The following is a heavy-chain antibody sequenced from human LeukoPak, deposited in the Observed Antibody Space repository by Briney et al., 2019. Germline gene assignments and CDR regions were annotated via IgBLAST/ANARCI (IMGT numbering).Heavy chain of an antibody. J-gene: IGHJ6*03. CDR1: GGSFSGYY. CDR3: ARGPPRSSRWYYYYYMDV. Sequence: SETLSLTGAVYGGSFSGYYWSGIRQPPGKGLEWIGEINHSGSTNYNPSLKSRVTISVDTSKNQFSLKLTSVSDADTAVYYGARGPPRSSRWYYYYYMDVWGKGTTVTVSS. V-gene: IGHV4-34*01. D-gene: IGHD6-6*01. CDR2: INHSGST.